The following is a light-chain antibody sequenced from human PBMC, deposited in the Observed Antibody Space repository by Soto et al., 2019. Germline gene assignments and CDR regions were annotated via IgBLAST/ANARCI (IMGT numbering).Light chain of an antibody. J-gene: IGLJ1*01. CDR2: DVT. V-gene: IGLV2-11*01. Sequence: QSALTQPRSVSGSPGQSVTISCTGTSSDVGGYDFVSWHRHHPGKAPKLLLYDVTERPSGVPDRFSGSKSGNTASLTISGLQTEDEADYYCCSYAGIYTLYVFGTGTKVTVL. CDR1: SSDVGGYDF. CDR3: CSYAGIYTLYV.